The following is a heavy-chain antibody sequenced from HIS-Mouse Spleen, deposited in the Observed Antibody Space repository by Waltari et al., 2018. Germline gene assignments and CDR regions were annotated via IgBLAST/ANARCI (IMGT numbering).Heavy chain of an antibody. CDR1: GGSISSSRYY. CDR2: IYYCGST. Sequence: QLQLQESGPGLVKPSETLSLTCTVSGGSISSSRYYWGWIRQPPGKGLEWIGSIYYCGSTYYNPSLKSRVTISVDTSKNQFSLKLSSVTAADTAVYYCAREIPYSSSWYDWYFDLWGRGTLVTVSS. J-gene: IGHJ2*01. CDR3: AREIPYSSSWYDWYFDL. V-gene: IGHV4-39*07. D-gene: IGHD6-13*01.